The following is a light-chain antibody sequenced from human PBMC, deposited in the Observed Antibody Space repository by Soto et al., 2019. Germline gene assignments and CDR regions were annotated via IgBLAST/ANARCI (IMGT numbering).Light chain of an antibody. V-gene: IGLV3-25*03. Sequence: SYDLTQPPSVSVSPGQTARITCYGDALPKQYAYWYQQKPGQAPVLVIYKDSERPSGIPERFSGSSSGTTVTLTISGVQAEDEADYYCQSADSSGTYAVFGGGTQLTVL. CDR3: QSADSSGTYAV. CDR2: KDS. CDR1: ALPKQY. J-gene: IGLJ7*01.